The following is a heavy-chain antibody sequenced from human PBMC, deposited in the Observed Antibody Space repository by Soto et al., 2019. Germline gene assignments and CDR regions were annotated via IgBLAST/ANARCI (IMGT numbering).Heavy chain of an antibody. CDR2: IYYSGST. CDR3: ARVRYSYYDILTGYEYFDY. J-gene: IGHJ4*02. CDR1: GGSISSGDYY. V-gene: IGHV4-30-4*01. Sequence: SLTCTVSGGSISSGDYYWSWIRQPPGKGLEWIGYIYYSGSTYYNPSLKSRVTISVDTSKNQFSLKLSSVTAADTAVYYCARVRYSYYDILTGYEYFDYWGQGTLVTVSS. D-gene: IGHD3-9*01.